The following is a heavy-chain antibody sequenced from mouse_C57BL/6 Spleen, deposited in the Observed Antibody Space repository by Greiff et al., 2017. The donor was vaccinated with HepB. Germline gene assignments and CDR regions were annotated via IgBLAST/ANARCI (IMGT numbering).Heavy chain of an antibody. CDR2: INPDSSTI. J-gene: IGHJ1*03. Sequence: ASGVDFSRYWMSWVRRAPGKGLEWIGEINPDSSTINYAPSLKDKFIISRDNAKNTLYLQMSKVRSEDTALYYCASITTVVGGYFDVWGTGTTVTVSS. V-gene: IGHV4-1*01. D-gene: IGHD1-1*01. CDR1: GVDFSRYW. CDR3: ASITTVVGGYFDV.